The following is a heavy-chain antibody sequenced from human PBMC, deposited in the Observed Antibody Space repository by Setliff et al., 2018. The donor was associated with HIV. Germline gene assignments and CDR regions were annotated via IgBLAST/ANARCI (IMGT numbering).Heavy chain of an antibody. CDR3: ARDRGNTIFGVVSRGWFDP. CDR2: ISSSSSYI. CDR1: GFTVSSYS. D-gene: IGHD3-3*01. J-gene: IGHJ5*02. V-gene: IGHV3-21*01. Sequence: GGSLRLSCAASGFTVSSYSMIWVRQAPGKGLEWVSSISSSSSYIYYADSVKGRFTISRNNAKNSLYLQMNSLRAEDTAVYYCARDRGNTIFGVVSRGWFDPWGQGTLVTVSS.